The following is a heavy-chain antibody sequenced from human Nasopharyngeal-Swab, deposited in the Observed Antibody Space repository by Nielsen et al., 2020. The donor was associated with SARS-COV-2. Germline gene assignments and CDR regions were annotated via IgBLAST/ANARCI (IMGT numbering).Heavy chain of an antibody. J-gene: IGHJ3*02. Sequence: SEILSPTCTVLDGALSSGGYYWCWIRQPTGKGLEWFGYIYYIGSTYYNPSLKSRVTISVDTSTNQFSLKLSCVTAADTAVYYCARDRAGVTIFGVVILDAFDNWGQGTMVTVSS. V-gene: IGHV4-31*03. CDR3: ARDRAGVTIFGVVILDAFDN. CDR1: DGALSSGGYY. CDR2: IYYIGST. D-gene: IGHD3-3*01.